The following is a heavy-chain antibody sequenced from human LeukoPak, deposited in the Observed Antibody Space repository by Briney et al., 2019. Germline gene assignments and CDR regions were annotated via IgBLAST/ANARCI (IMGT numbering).Heavy chain of an antibody. D-gene: IGHD5-18*01. CDR1: GFTFSSYD. CDR2: ISDSGAYT. CDR3: ATLPNYSYGHPYYFDY. J-gene: IGHJ4*02. V-gene: IGHV3-23*01. Sequence: GGSLRLSCAASGFTFSSYDMTWVRQAPGRGLEWVSAISDSGAYTYYADSVKGRFTISRDNSKNTLYLQMNSLRAEDTAVFYCATLPNYSYGHPYYFDYWGQGTLVTVSS.